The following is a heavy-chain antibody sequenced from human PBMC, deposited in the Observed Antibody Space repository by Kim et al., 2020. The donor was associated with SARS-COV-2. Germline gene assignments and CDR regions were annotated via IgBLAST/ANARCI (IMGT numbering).Heavy chain of an antibody. CDR3: ARDVRGTRAFDV. J-gene: IGHJ3*01. Sequence: TYYADSVKRRLTSSRDTAKNPLDLQMNSLRAEATAVYSGARDVRGTRAFDVWGQGTLVAVSS. V-gene: IGHV3-23*01. D-gene: IGHD1-1*01. CDR2: T.